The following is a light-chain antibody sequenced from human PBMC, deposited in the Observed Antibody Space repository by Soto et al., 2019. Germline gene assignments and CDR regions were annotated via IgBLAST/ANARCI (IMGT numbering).Light chain of an antibody. CDR3: SSYTSSSLDV. J-gene: IGLJ1*01. Sequence: QSALTQPASVSGSPGQSITISCTGTSSDVGGYNYVSWYQQHPGKAPKLMIYDVSNRPSGVSNRFSGSKSGNTASLTISGLPAEDEADYYCSSYTSSSLDVFGTGTKVTVL. V-gene: IGLV2-14*01. CDR1: SSDVGGYNY. CDR2: DVS.